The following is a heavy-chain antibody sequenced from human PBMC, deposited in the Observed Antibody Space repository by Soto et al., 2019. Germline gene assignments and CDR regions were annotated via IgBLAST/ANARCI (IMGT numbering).Heavy chain of an antibody. CDR3: ARHKPNTSGWYYYGMDV. Sequence: QLQLQESGPGLVKPSEPLSLTCTVSVASISSSGYSWGWFRQPPGKGWGWIGGFHYTGSAYYNPSLKSQVSISIDASKNQFSLKLTSVTAADRAVYYCARHKPNTSGWYYYGMDVWGQGATVTVSS. V-gene: IGHV4-39*01. D-gene: IGHD6-19*01. CDR2: FHYTGSA. J-gene: IGHJ6*02. CDR1: VASISSSGYS.